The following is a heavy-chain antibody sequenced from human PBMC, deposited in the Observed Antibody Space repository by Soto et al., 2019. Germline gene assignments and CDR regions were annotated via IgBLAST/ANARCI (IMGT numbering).Heavy chain of an antibody. D-gene: IGHD6-6*01. CDR3: ARDSSSSAYYYYYGMDV. J-gene: IGHJ6*02. V-gene: IGHV3-21*01. Sequence: GGSLRLSCAASGFTFSSYSMNWVRQAPGKGLEWVSSISSSSSYIYYADSVKGRFTISRDNAKNSLYLQMNSLRAEDTAVYYCARDSSSSAYYYYYGMDVWGQGTTVTVSS. CDR1: GFTFSSYS. CDR2: ISSSSSYI.